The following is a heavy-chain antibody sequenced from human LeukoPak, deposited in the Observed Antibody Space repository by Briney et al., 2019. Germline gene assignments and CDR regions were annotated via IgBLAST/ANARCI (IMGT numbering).Heavy chain of an antibody. Sequence: GGSLRLSCAASGFTVSSNYMSWVRQAPGKGLEWVSYISSSSNTIHYAESVKGRFTISRDNAKNSLYLQMNSLRAEDTAVYYCARGLSPYYYYYMDVWGKGTTVTVSS. J-gene: IGHJ6*03. V-gene: IGHV3-48*01. CDR1: GFTVSSNY. CDR2: ISSSSNTI. CDR3: ARGLSPYYYYYMDV.